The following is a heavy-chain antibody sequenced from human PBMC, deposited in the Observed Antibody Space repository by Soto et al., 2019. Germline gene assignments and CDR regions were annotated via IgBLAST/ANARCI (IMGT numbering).Heavy chain of an antibody. D-gene: IGHD3-3*01. V-gene: IGHV3-30*18. J-gene: IGHJ5*02. CDR2: ISNDGSEK. Sequence: PGGSLRLSCAASGFTLSTFGMYWVRQAPGKGLEWVSIISNDGSEKYYADSVKDRFTISRDNSKNTLYLQMNSLTFEDTAVYYCAKGAYDFWNYLDPWGQGTLVTVS. CDR3: AKGAYDFWNYLDP. CDR1: GFTLSTFG.